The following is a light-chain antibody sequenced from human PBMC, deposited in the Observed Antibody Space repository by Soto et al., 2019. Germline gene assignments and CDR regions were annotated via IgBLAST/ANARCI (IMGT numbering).Light chain of an antibody. CDR1: SSDVGGYNY. CDR2: DVT. J-gene: IGLJ2*01. V-gene: IGLV2-11*01. CDR3: CSYAGSLTLI. Sequence: QSALTQPRSVSGSPGQSVTISCTGTSSDVGGYNYVSWYQQLPGKAPKLMIYDVTKRPSGVPDRFSGSKSGNTASLTISGLQAEDEADYYCCSYAGSLTLIFGGGTQLTVL.